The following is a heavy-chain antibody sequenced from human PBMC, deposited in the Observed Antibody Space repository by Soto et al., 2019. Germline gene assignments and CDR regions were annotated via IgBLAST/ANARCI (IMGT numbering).Heavy chain of an antibody. CDR2: IYSGGST. CDR1: GFTVSSNY. V-gene: IGHV3-66*01. J-gene: IGHJ3*02. D-gene: IGHD6-13*01. CDR3: ARDKRAAAGYAFDI. Sequence: EVQLVESGGGLVQPGGSLRLSCAASGFTVSSNYMSWVRQAPGKGLEWVSVIYSGGSTYYADSVKGRFTISRDNSKNTLYLQMNSLRAEDTAVYYCARDKRAAAGYAFDIWGQGTMVTVSS.